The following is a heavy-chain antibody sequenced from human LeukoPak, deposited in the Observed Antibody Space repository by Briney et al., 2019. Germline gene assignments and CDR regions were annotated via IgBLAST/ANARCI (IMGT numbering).Heavy chain of an antibody. J-gene: IGHJ6*03. V-gene: IGHV3-74*01. Sequence: GGSLRLSCAASGFTFNNYWMHWGRQAPGKGLVWVSRINSDGSSTSYADSVKGRFTISRDNAKNTLYLQMNSLRADDTAVYYCARDRSTGAYYDILTGTMVNPRRYNYCYLDVWGKGTTVTVSS. CDR2: INSDGSST. CDR3: ARDRSTGAYYDILTGTMVNPRRYNYCYLDV. CDR1: GFTFNNYW. D-gene: IGHD3-9*01.